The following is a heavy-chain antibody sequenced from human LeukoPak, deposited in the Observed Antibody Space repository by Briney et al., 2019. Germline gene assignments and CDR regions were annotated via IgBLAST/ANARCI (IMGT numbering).Heavy chain of an antibody. J-gene: IGHJ4*02. Sequence: GGSLRLSCAASGFAFTTYAMHWVRQAPGRGLEWVAVISYDGSIKYYADSVKGRFTISRDNSKNTLYLQMNSLRPEDTAIYYCANLHDYWGQGTLVTVSS. CDR3: ANLHDY. CDR1: GFAFTTYA. CDR2: ISYDGSIK. V-gene: IGHV3-30*18.